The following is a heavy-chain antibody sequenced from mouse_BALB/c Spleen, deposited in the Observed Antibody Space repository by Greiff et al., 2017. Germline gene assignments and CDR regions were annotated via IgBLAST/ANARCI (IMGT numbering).Heavy chain of an antibody. CDR3: ARTSMYGNYPFAY. D-gene: IGHD2-10*02. CDR1: GYTFTSYV. Sequence: EVQLQQSGPELVKPGASVKMSCKASGYTFTSYVMHWVKQKPGQGLEWIGYINPYNDGTKYNEKFKGKATLTSDKSSSTAYMELSSLTSEDSAVYYCARTSMYGNYPFAYWGQGTLVTVSA. CDR2: INPYNDGT. J-gene: IGHJ3*01. V-gene: IGHV1-14*01.